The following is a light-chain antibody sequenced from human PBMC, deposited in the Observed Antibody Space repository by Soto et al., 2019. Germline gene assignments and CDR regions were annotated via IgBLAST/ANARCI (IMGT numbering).Light chain of an antibody. CDR1: QSISSY. CDR3: QQSYSTLLT. J-gene: IGKJ3*01. Sequence: DIQMTQSPSSLSASVGDRVTITCRASQSISSYLNWYQQKPGKAPKLLIYAASSLQSGVQSRFSGSGSGTDFTLTISSLQPEDFATYYCQQSYSTLLTFGPGTKVDIK. V-gene: IGKV1-39*01. CDR2: AAS.